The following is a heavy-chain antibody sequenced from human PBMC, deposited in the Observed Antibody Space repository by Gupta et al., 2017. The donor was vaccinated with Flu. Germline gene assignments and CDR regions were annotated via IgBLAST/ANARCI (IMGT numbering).Heavy chain of an antibody. CDR2: IYHSGST. CDR3: ASGYSYGWVDY. D-gene: IGHD5-18*01. Sequence: QVQLQESGPGLVKPSETLSLTCAVSGYSISSGYYWGWIRQPPGKGLEWIGSIYHSGSTYYNPSLKSRVTISVDTSKNQFSLKLSSVTAADTAVYYCASGYSYGWVDYWGQGTLVTVSS. CDR1: GYSISSGYY. V-gene: IGHV4-38-2*01. J-gene: IGHJ4*02.